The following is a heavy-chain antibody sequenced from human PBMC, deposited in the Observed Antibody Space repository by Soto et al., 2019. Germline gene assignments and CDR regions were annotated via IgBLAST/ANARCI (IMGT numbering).Heavy chain of an antibody. Sequence: PSETLSLTCTVSGDSISGGASFWSWIRQPPGKGLEWIANVYYSGSSYYNPPLESRLTISVDTTKNQFSLQLKSMTAADTAVYYCAKLSCTSSTCYFPGWFDPWGQGTLVTVSS. J-gene: IGHJ5*02. CDR2: VYYSGSS. D-gene: IGHD2-2*01. CDR1: GDSISGGASF. V-gene: IGHV4-31*03. CDR3: AKLSCTSSTCYFPGWFDP.